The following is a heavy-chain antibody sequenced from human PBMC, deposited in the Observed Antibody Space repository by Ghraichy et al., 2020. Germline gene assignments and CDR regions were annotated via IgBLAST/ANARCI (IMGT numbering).Heavy chain of an antibody. Sequence: GGSRRLSCAASGFTFSNYVMSWVRQAPGKGLEWVSGISGSGGSTYYTESLKGRFTIARDNSKNTLILQMNSLRAEDTAVYYCAKGIATVTTTISYYYNGMAISRQGTKVTVSS. CDR1: GFTFSNYV. CDR3: AKGIATVTTTISYYYNGMAI. J-gene: IGHJ6*02. CDR2: ISGSGGST. V-gene: IGHV3-23*01. D-gene: IGHD3-22*01.